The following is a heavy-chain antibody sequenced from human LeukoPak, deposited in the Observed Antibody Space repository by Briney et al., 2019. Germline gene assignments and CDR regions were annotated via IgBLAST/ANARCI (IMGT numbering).Heavy chain of an antibody. CDR3: AREGQLSRFDP. D-gene: IGHD6-13*01. CDR2: INHSGST. V-gene: IGHV4-34*01. CDR1: GGSFSGYY. J-gene: IGHJ5*02. Sequence: SETLSLTRAVYGGSFSGYYWSWIRQPPGKGLEWIGEINHSGSTNYNPSLKSRVTISVDTSKNQFSLKLSSVTAADTAVYYCAREGQLSRFDPWGQGTLVTVSS.